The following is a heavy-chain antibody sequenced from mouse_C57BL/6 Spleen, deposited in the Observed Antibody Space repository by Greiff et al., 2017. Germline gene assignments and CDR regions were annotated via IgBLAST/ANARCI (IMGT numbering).Heavy chain of an antibody. CDR2: IYPGSGST. CDR3: ARTFYYYGSSYAMDY. CDR1: GYTFTDYY. D-gene: IGHD1-1*01. Sequence: VQLQQSGAELVRPGASVKLSCKASGYTFTDYYINWVKQRPGQGLEWIARIYPGSGSTYYNEKFKGKATLTAEKSSSTAYMQLSSLTSEDSSVYFCARTFYYYGSSYAMDYWGQGTSVTVSS. V-gene: IGHV1-76*01. J-gene: IGHJ4*01.